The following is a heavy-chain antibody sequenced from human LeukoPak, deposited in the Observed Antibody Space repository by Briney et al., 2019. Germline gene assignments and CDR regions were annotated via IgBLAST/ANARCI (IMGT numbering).Heavy chain of an antibody. D-gene: IGHD1-14*01. Sequence: PGGSLRLSCAASGFIFSNYYMGWVRQAPGKGLEWVANIQEDGSATYYVDSVKGRFTISRDNAKNSLDLQTNSLRAEDTAVYFCARRKEVQTTFDCWGQGTLVAVSS. CDR1: GFIFSNYY. J-gene: IGHJ4*02. CDR2: IQEDGSAT. CDR3: ARRKEVQTTFDC. V-gene: IGHV3-7*01.